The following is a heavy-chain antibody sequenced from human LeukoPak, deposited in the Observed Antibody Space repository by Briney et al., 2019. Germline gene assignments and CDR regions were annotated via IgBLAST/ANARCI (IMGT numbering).Heavy chain of an antibody. J-gene: IGHJ4*02. CDR3: ARANFLYCSSTTCLFDY. D-gene: IGHD2-2*01. CDR2: INPNSGDT. CDR1: GYTFTDYY. V-gene: IGHV1-2*02. Sequence: ASVKVSCKASGYTFTDYYLHWVRQAPGQGFEWMGWINPNSGDTNYAQKFQGRVTMTRDTSISTAHMEMSRLRSDDTAVYYCARANFLYCSSTTCLFDYWGQGTLVIVSS.